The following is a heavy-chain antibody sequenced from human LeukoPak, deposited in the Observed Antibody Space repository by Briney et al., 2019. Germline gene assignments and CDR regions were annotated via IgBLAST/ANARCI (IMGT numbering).Heavy chain of an antibody. J-gene: IGHJ4*02. Sequence: SETLSLTCSVSGDSISLSFYYWGWIRQPPGKALEWIGSVYYSGTTSYNPSLKSRVTISVDMSKNHFSLRLRSVTAADTAVYYCARDNDSRDPPHFDYWGQGTLVTVSS. V-gene: IGHV4-39*07. CDR3: ARDNDSRDPPHFDY. CDR2: VYYSGTT. CDR1: GDSISLSFYY. D-gene: IGHD3-16*01.